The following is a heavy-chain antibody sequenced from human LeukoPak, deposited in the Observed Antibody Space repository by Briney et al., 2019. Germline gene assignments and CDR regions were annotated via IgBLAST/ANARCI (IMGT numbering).Heavy chain of an antibody. J-gene: IGHJ4*02. CDR1: GFTFSSYG. V-gene: IGHV3-30*02. CDR3: AKEFVSRSSLSLDD. CDR2: IRYDGSNK. D-gene: IGHD6-13*01. Sequence: GGSQRLSCAASGFTFSSYGMHWVRQAPGKGLEWVAFIRYDGSNKYYADSVKGRFTISRDNSKNTLYLQMNSLRGEDSALYYCAKEFVSRSSLSLDDWGQGTLVTVSS.